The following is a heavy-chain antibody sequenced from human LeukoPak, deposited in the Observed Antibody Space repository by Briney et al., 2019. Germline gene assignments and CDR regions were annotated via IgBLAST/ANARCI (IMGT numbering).Heavy chain of an antibody. D-gene: IGHD1-26*01. CDR1: GFTLSNFW. V-gene: IGHV3-7*03. Sequence: GGSLRLSCAASGFTLSNFWMSWVRQAPGKGLEWVANIKQDGSETYYADSVKGRFTISRDNSKNTLYLQMNSLRAEDTAVYYCAKSVSPSYLFSFIDPWGQGTLVTVSS. CDR2: IKQDGSET. J-gene: IGHJ5*02. CDR3: AKSVSPSYLFSFIDP.